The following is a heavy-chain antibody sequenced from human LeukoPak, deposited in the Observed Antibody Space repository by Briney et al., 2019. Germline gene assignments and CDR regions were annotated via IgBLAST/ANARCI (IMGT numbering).Heavy chain of an antibody. V-gene: IGHV4-30-2*01. CDR1: GGYISTSGYS. CDR3: ARVGIYNWFDP. Sequence: SETLSLTCVVSGGYISTSGYSWSWIRQPPGKGLKWIGYIYHSGSTYYNPSLKSRLIISVDRSKNQFSLKLRSVTAADTAVYYCARVGIYNWFDPWGQGTLVTVSS. D-gene: IGHD3-10*01. CDR2: IYHSGST. J-gene: IGHJ5*02.